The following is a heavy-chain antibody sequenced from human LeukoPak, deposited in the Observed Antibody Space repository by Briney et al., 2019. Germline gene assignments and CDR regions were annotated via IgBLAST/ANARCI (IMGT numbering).Heavy chain of an antibody. CDR2: IYYSGST. V-gene: IGHV4-59*01. J-gene: IGHJ6*03. CDR3: ARARYYYYYYMDV. Sequence: ASETLSLTCTVSGGSISSYYWSWIRQPPGKGLEWIGYIYYSGSTDYNPSLKSRVTISVDTSKNQFSLKLSSVTAADTAVYYCARARYYYYYYMDVWGKGTTVTISS. CDR1: GGSISSYY.